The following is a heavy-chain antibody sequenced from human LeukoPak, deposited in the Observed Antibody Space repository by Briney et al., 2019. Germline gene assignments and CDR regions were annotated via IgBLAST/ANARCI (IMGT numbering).Heavy chain of an antibody. CDR2: IYYSGST. D-gene: IGHD3-3*01. CDR3: ARRDFWSGYYVPDV. V-gene: IGHV4-31*03. J-gene: IGHJ6*02. Sequence: PSETLSLTCTVSGGSISSGGYYWSWLRQHPGKGLEWIGYIYYSGSTYYNPSLKSRVTISVDTSKNQFSLKLSSVTAADTAVYYCARRDFWSGYYVPDVWGQGATVTVSS. CDR1: GGSISSGGYY.